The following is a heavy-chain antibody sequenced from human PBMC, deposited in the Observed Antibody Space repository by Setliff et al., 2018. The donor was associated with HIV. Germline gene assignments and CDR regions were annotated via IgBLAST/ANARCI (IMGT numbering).Heavy chain of an antibody. V-gene: IGHV1-18*01. CDR2: ISPYTGNT. J-gene: IGHJ5*02. Sequence: ASVKVSCKASGYSFINYGISWVRQAPGQGPEWMGWISPYTGNTDYAPRLLGRVTMTTDISTSTAYLELRSLTSDDTAVYYCARARLQGIVTAVGPRDNCLDPWGQGTRVTVSS. D-gene: IGHD1-26*01. CDR1: GYSFINYG. CDR3: ARARLQGIVTAVGPRDNCLDP.